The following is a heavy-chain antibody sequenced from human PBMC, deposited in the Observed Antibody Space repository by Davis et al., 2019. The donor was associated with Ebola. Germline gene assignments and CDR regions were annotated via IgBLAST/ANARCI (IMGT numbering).Heavy chain of an antibody. V-gene: IGHV3-30*02. CDR2: IQYDGKTQ. Sequence: LSLTCAASGFTFNSYSMNWVRQAPGKGLEWVAFIQYDGKTQQYADAVRGRFTISRDNSKNTLYLQLNSLRVEDTGVYSCAKESEDRGVMRGFFRHWGQGTLVTVTS. CDR3: AKESEDRGVMRGFFRH. D-gene: IGHD3-10*01. CDR1: GFTFNSYS. J-gene: IGHJ1*01.